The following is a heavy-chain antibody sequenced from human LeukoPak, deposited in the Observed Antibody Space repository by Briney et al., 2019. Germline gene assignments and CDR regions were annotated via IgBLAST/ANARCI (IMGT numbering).Heavy chain of an antibody. D-gene: IGHD3-22*01. CDR2: INPSGGGT. J-gene: IGHJ1*01. Sequence: VSVKVSCKASGYTFTSYYMHWVRQAPGQGLEWMGIINPSGGGTSYAQKFQGRVTMTRDTSTSTVYMELSSLRSEDTAVYYCARPGRYYYDSSPAGYFQHWGQGTLVTVSS. V-gene: IGHV1-46*01. CDR1: GYTFTSYY. CDR3: ARPGRYYYDSSPAGYFQH.